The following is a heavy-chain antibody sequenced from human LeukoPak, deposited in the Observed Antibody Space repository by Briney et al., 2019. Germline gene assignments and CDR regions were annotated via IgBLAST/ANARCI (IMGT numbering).Heavy chain of an antibody. CDR2: ISASGKTL. CDR3: ARDGLGSYDQ. V-gene: IGHV3-11*01. CDR1: GFTFSDFY. D-gene: IGHD3-10*01. J-gene: IGHJ4*02. Sequence: GSLRLSCAASGFTFSDFYMFWIRQAPGKGLEWLSYISASGKTLYYGDSVKGRFTISRDNAKNSLYLQMNSLRAEDTAVYYCARDGLGSYDQWGQGTLVTVSS.